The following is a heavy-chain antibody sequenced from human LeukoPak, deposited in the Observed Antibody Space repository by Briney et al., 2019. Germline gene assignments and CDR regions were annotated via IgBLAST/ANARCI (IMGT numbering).Heavy chain of an antibody. CDR3: AREILAGTTNFDY. CDR1: GYTFTGQF. J-gene: IGHJ4*02. V-gene: IGHV1-2*02. Sequence: ASVKVSCKASGYTFTGQFLHWVRQAPGQGLEWMGWINPNSGGTIYAQKFQGRVTMTRDTSISAAYMELSGLGADDTAMYYCAREILAGTTNFDYWGQGTLVTVSS. D-gene: IGHD6-19*01. CDR2: INPNSGGT.